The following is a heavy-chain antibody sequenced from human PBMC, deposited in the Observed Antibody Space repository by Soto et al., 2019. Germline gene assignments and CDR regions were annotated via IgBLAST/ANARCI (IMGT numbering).Heavy chain of an antibody. D-gene: IGHD1-26*01. Sequence: QVQLVQSGAAGKKPGASVKVSCKASVYTFASYGITWVRQAPGQGGEWMGRISAYNGNTNSAQKLKGRVTMTTDKSTSTAYMELRSLRSDDPAFYYCARRHYPLDYWGQGTLVPVSS. CDR2: ISAYNGNT. V-gene: IGHV1-18*01. CDR3: ARRHYPLDY. CDR1: VYTFASYG. J-gene: IGHJ4*02.